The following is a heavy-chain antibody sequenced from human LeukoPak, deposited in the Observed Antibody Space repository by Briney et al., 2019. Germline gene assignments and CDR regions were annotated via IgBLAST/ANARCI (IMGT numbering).Heavy chain of an antibody. D-gene: IGHD1-14*01. V-gene: IGHV3-21*01. Sequence: GGSLRLSCAASGFTFSSYSMNWVRQAPGKGLEWVSSISSSSYIYYADSVKGRFTISRDNAKNSLYLQMNSLRAEDTAVYYCAREITGTTGYYYYYYMDVWGKGTTVTVSS. CDR3: AREITGTTGYYYYYYMDV. CDR1: GFTFSSYS. CDR2: ISSSSYI. J-gene: IGHJ6*03.